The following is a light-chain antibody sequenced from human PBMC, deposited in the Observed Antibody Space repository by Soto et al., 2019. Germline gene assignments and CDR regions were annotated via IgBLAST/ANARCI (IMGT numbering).Light chain of an antibody. CDR1: QSVRSN. V-gene: IGKV3-15*01. CDR2: GAS. J-gene: IGKJ4*01. Sequence: IVMTQSPATLSVSPGDRATLSCRASQSVRSNLAWYQHRPGQAPRLLVYGASTRATGMSVRFSGSGSGTEFTLTINSLQSEDFAIYYCLQYNNWPLTFGGGTRVEIK. CDR3: LQYNNWPLT.